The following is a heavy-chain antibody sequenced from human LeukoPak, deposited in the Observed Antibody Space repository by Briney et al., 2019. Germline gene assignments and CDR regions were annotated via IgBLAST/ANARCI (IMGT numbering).Heavy chain of an antibody. CDR2: IYYTGST. Sequence: PSETLSLTCTVSGGSISSYYWSWIRQSPGKGLEWIGYIYYTGSTHYSPSLKSRVTISVDTSTNQFSLKLTSLTAADTAVYYCARLGGITADYWGQGTLVTVSS. CDR1: GGSISSYY. V-gene: IGHV4-59*08. D-gene: IGHD3-22*01. J-gene: IGHJ4*02. CDR3: ARLGGITADY.